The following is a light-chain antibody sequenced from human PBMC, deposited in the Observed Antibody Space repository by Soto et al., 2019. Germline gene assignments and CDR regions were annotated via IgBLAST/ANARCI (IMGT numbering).Light chain of an antibody. Sequence: DIQMTQSPSSLSSSVGDRVTITCRASQNIDYFLNWYQQKPGNAPKLLIYAASKLQSGVPLRFSGRGSGTDFTLTISTLQPEDSGTYYCQQSHSTPRTFGQGTKLEIK. CDR3: QQSHSTPRT. CDR2: AAS. V-gene: IGKV1-39*01. CDR1: QNIDYF. J-gene: IGKJ2*01.